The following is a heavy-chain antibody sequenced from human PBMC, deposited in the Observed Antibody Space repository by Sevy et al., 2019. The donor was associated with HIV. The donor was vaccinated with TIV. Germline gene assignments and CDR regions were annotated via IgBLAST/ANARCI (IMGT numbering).Heavy chain of an antibody. CDR2: IWFDGSNK. J-gene: IGHJ4*02. V-gene: IGHV3-33*06. CDR1: GFTFSNYG. Sequence: GGSLRLSCAASGFTFSNYGMHWVRQAPGRGLEWVAVIWFDGSNKLYADSVKGRFTISRDNSKNTVELQLNSLRAEDTAVYYCAKDMLITQYYFDYWGQGTLVTVSS. D-gene: IGHD3-16*01. CDR3: AKDMLITQYYFDY.